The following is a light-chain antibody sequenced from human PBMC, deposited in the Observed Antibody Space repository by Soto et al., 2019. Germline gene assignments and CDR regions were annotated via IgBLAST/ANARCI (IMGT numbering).Light chain of an antibody. Sequence: EIVMTQSPVTLSVSPGERATLSSRASQSVSSNLAWYQQKPGQAPRLLIYGASTRATGVPARFSGSGSGTDYTLTISGLQSEDFAVYYCQHYNNWPPWTFGQGTKVEIK. CDR1: QSVSSN. CDR2: GAS. J-gene: IGKJ1*01. CDR3: QHYNNWPPWT. V-gene: IGKV3-15*01.